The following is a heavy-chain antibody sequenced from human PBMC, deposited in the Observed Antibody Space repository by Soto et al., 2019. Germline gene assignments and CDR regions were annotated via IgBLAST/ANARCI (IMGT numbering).Heavy chain of an antibody. CDR1: GFTFSSYA. J-gene: IGHJ4*02. Sequence: GGSLRLSCAASGFTFSSYAMSWFRQAPGKGLEWVSAISGSGGSTYYADSVKGRFTISRDNSKNTLYLQMNSLRAEDTAVYYCAKDRYCTNGVCFPFDYWGQGTLVTVSS. V-gene: IGHV3-23*01. CDR2: ISGSGGST. CDR3: AKDRYCTNGVCFPFDY. D-gene: IGHD2-8*01.